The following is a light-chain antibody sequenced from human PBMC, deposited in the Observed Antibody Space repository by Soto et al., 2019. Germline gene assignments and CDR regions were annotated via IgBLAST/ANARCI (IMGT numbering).Light chain of an antibody. CDR1: QSISDS. CDR2: AAS. J-gene: IGKJ4*01. V-gene: IGKV1-39*01. CDR3: QQSFSFPAT. Sequence: ACGGARDTIKCRAMQSISDSLNWYQHKPGTAPKLLIYAASSLQSGVPSRFSGGGSGTHSTLTSSSVLPADFVSHFCQQSFSFPATFAVGTKVDIK.